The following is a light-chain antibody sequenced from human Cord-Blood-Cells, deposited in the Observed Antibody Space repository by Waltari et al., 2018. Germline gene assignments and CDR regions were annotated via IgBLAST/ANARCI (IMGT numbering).Light chain of an antibody. V-gene: IGLV2-8*01. CDR1: SSDVGGYNY. CDR3: SSYAGSNNFV. Sequence: QSALTQPPSASGSPGQSVTISCTGTSSDVGGYNYVSWYQHHPGKARKTRIYEVSKRPSGVPDRFSVSKSGNTASLTVSGLQAEDEADYYCSSYAGSNNFVFGTGTKVTVL. J-gene: IGLJ1*01. CDR2: EVS.